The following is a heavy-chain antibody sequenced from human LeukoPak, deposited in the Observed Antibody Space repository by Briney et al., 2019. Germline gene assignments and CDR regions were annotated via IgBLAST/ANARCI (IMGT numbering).Heavy chain of an antibody. D-gene: IGHD4-17*01. CDR3: ARSESGDYDFDY. J-gene: IGHJ4*02. V-gene: IGHV3-21*01. Sequence: TGGSLRLSCAASGFTFSSYNMNWVRQAPGKGLEWVSSISSSSSYIYYADSVKGRFTISRDNAKNSLYLQMNSLRAEDTAVYYCARSESGDYDFDYWGQETLVTVSS. CDR1: GFTFSSYN. CDR2: ISSSSSYI.